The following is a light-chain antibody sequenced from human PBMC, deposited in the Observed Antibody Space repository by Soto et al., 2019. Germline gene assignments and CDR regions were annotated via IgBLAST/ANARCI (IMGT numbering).Light chain of an antibody. V-gene: IGLV1-44*01. CDR3: AAWDDSLNAWA. Sequence: SVLTQPPSASGTPGQRIIISCSGSSPNIGRNTVKWYRQLPGTAPKLLIGRSDQRPSGVPDRFSGSQSGTSASLAISGLQSEDEADYICAAWDDSLNAWAFGGGTKLTVL. CDR1: SPNIGRNT. CDR2: RSD. J-gene: IGLJ3*02.